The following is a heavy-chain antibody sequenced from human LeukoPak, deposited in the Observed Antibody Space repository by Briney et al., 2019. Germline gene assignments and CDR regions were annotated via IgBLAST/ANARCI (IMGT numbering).Heavy chain of an antibody. J-gene: IGHJ3*02. CDR1: GFTFSSYG. CDR3: ARHATMIVVVDAFDI. CDR2: IWYDGSNK. Sequence: GRSLRLSCAASGFTFSSYGMHWVRQAPGKGLEWVAIIWYDGSNKYYADSVKGRFTISRDNSKNTLYLQMNSLRAEDTAVYYCARHATMIVVVDAFDIWGLGTMVTVSS. D-gene: IGHD3-22*01. V-gene: IGHV3-33*01.